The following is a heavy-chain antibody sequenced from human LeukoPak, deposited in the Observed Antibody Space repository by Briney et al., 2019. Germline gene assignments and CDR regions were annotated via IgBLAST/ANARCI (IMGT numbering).Heavy chain of an antibody. J-gene: IGHJ5*01. CDR2: ISPDGNYG. CDR1: GFMFSNYW. Sequence: GGSLRLSCAASGFMFSNYWIHWVRQVPGKGLVWVSRISPDGNYGNYADSVKGRFTISRDNAKNTVYLQMNSLRSEDTALFYCVRDWDHYDFDSWGQGTLVTVSS. V-gene: IGHV3-74*01. CDR3: VRDWDHYDFDS. D-gene: IGHD3-3*01.